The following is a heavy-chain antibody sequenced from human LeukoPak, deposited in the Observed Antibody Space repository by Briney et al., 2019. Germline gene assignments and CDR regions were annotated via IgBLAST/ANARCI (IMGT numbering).Heavy chain of an antibody. V-gene: IGHV3-73*01. D-gene: IGHD1-26*01. CDR3: TGYSGSYYGGIDY. CDR2: IRSKANNYAT. Sequence: GGPLKLSCAASGFTFSGSSMHWVRQASGKGLEWVGRIRSKANNYATGYDASVEGRFTISRDDSKNTAYLQMNSLKTEDTAVYYCTGYSGSYYGGIDYWGQGTLVTVSS. J-gene: IGHJ4*02. CDR1: GFTFSGSS.